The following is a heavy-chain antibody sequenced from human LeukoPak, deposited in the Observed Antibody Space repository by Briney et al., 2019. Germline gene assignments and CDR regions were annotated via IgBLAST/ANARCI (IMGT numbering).Heavy chain of an antibody. D-gene: IGHD3-10*01. CDR1: GFTFSRYG. V-gene: IGHV3-33*01. CDR3: ARGQQLLWFVQLPSYYYYYGLYV. Sequence: GGSLRLSWSPSGFTFSRYGMHCLRQAPGKGLEWVAVIWYDGSNKYYADSVKGRFTISRDNSKNTLYLQMNSLRAEDTAVYYCARGQQLLWFVQLPSYYYYYGLYVWGQGTTVTVSS. CDR2: IWYDGSNK. J-gene: IGHJ6*02.